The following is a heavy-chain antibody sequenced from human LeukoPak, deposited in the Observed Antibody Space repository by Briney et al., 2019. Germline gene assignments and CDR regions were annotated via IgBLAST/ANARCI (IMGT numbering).Heavy chain of an antibody. CDR2: ISPSNGHT. D-gene: IGHD3-3*01. Sequence: ASVKVSCKTSVYTFTTYSIIWVRQAPGQGLEWVGWISPSNGHTNYAQKLQDRVTMTTYTSTSTVYMELRSLRSDDTAVYYYAAYDFWSGYPLDPWGQGTLVTVSS. CDR3: AAYDFWSGYPLDP. V-gene: IGHV1-18*01. J-gene: IGHJ5*02. CDR1: VYTFTTYS.